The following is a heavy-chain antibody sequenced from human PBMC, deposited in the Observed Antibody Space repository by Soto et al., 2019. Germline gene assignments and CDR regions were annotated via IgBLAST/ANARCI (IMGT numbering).Heavy chain of an antibody. V-gene: IGHV3-33*01. CDR1: GFTFSSYG. CDR2: IWYDGSNK. CDR3: ARDRGGRSGMDV. Sequence: GGSLRLSCAASGFTFSSYGMHWVRQAPGKGLEWVAVIWYDGSNKYYADSVKGRFTISRDNSKNTLYLQMNSLRAEDTAVYYCARDRGGRSGMDVWGKGTMVTVSS. J-gene: IGHJ6*04. D-gene: IGHD1-26*01.